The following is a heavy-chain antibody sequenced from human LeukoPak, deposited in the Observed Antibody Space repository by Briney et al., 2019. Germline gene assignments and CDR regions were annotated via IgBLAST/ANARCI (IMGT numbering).Heavy chain of an antibody. CDR3: ARDPNGYSSSSGGAFDI. D-gene: IGHD6-6*01. CDR2: IYTSGST. CDR1: GGSISSYY. J-gene: IGHJ3*02. V-gene: IGHV4-4*07. Sequence: SGTLSLTCTVSGGSISSYYWSWIRQPAGKGLEWIGRIYTSGSTNYNPSLKSRVTMSVDTSKNQFSLKLSSVTAADTAVYYCARDPNGYSSSSGGAFDIWGQGTMVTVSS.